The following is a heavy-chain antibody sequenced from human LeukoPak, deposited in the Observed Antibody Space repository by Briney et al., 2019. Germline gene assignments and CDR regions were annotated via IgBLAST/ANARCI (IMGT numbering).Heavy chain of an antibody. CDR1: GFTVSSNY. J-gene: IGHJ4*02. CDR3: ARTPGIAVAGTGYFDY. Sequence: GGSLRLSCAASGFTVSSNYMSWVRQAPGKGLERVSVIYTDGSTYYADSVKGRFTISRDNSMNTLYLQMNSLRAEDTAVYYCARTPGIAVAGTGYFDYWGQGTLVTVSS. CDR2: IYTDGST. V-gene: IGHV3-53*01. D-gene: IGHD6-19*01.